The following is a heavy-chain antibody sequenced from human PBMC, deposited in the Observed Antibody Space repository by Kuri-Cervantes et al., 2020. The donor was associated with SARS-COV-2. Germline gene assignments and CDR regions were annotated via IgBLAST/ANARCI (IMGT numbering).Heavy chain of an antibody. CDR2: VKTNSGNT. CDR3: YCVPKEGFDS. V-gene: IGHV1-8*01. Sequence: SVKVSCKAPETTFPNYDINWVRQATGQGLEWMGMVKTNSGNTLYAQFFQGRVTMTRDTSTSTVYMELSSLTSEDTAIYYCYCVPKEGFDSWGQGTLVTVSS. D-gene: IGHD2-21*01. J-gene: IGHJ4*02. CDR1: ETTFPNYD.